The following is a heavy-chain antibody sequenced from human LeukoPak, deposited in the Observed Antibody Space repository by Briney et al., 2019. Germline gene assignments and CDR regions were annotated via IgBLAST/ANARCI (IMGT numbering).Heavy chain of an antibody. Sequence: PGGSLRLSCAASGFTFSSYEMSWVRQAPGKGLEWVSYISSTTNIRYYADSVKDRFTISRDNAKNSLYLQMHSLRAEDTALYYCTRDVGFRFDPWGQGTLVTVSS. D-gene: IGHD2-15*01. CDR3: TRDVGFRFDP. CDR1: GFTFSSYE. J-gene: IGHJ5*02. CDR2: ISSTTNIR. V-gene: IGHV3-48*03.